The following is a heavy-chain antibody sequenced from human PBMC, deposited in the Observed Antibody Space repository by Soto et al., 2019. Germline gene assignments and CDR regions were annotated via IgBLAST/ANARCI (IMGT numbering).Heavy chain of an antibody. CDR2: IYYGGST. Sequence: SETLSLTCAVSGGSISSGDYSWNWIRQPPGKGLEWIGYIYYGGSTYYNPTLQSRVTMSVDRSRNQFSLKLNSVTAADTAVYYCARVRREYDNSGPVDYWGQGTLVTVSS. J-gene: IGHJ4*02. V-gene: IGHV4-30-2*01. D-gene: IGHD3-22*01. CDR1: GGSISSGDYS. CDR3: ARVRREYDNSGPVDY.